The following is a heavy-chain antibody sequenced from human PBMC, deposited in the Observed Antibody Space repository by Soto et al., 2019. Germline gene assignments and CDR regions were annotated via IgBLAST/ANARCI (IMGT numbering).Heavy chain of an antibody. Sequence: EVQLVESGGGLVQPGGSLRLSCAASGFTFSSYWMHWVRQAPGKGLVWVSRINSDGSSTSYADAVKGRFTISRDNAKNTLYLQMNSLRAEDTAVYYCARKGHDYGDYVDYWGQGTLVTVSS. CDR3: ARKGHDYGDYVDY. CDR2: INSDGSST. V-gene: IGHV3-74*01. CDR1: GFTFSSYW. D-gene: IGHD4-17*01. J-gene: IGHJ4*02.